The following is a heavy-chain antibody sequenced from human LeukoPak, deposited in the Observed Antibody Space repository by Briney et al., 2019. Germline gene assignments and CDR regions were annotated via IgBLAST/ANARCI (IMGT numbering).Heavy chain of an antibody. V-gene: IGHV4-4*07. CDR1: GDSISRYY. D-gene: IGHD3-10*01. Sequence: SETLSLACTVSGDSISRYYWSWIRQPAGKGLEWIGRIYNGGIITYNPSLKSRVTMSIDTSNNQFSLRLRFVTAADTAVYYCARDSGTTGEVKFDPWGQGTLVTVSS. CDR3: ARDSGTTGEVKFDP. J-gene: IGHJ5*02. CDR2: IYNGGII.